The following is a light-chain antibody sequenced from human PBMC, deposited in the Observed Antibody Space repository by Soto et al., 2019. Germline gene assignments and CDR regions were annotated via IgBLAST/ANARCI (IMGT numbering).Light chain of an antibody. J-gene: IGKJ2*01. V-gene: IGKV3-20*01. CDR2: GAS. CDR3: QQYGSSPNT. CDR1: QSVSSSY. Sequence: EIVLTQSPGTLSLSPGERATLSCRASQSVSSSYLAWYQQKPGQAPRLLIYGASSRATGIPDRFSGSGSGTDFTLTISRLDPEDFAVYYWQQYGSSPNTFGQGTKLEIK.